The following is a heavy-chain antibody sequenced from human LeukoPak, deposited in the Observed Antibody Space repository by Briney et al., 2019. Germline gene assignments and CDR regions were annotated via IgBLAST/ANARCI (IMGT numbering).Heavy chain of an antibody. Sequence: SGTLSLTCAVSGGSISSSNWWSWVRQPPGKGLEWIGEIYHSGSTNYNPSLKSRVTISVDKSKNQFSLKLSSVTAADTAVYYCARDWALQWFGDAFDFWGQGTMVTVSS. CDR3: ARDWALQWFGDAFDF. CDR2: IYHSGST. CDR1: GGSISSSNW. J-gene: IGHJ3*01. D-gene: IGHD3-10*01. V-gene: IGHV4-4*02.